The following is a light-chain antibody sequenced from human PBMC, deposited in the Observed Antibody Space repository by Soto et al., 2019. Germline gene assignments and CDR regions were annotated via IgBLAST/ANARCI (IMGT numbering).Light chain of an antibody. J-gene: IGKJ2*01. V-gene: IGKV1-5*01. CDR2: DAS. CDR3: QPYYRYPYT. CDR1: QSFGGW. Sequence: DIQMTQSPSTLSASVGDRVPITCRASQSFGGWLAWFQQKPGKDPKLLIFDASSLESGVPSRFSGSRSGTEFTLIISSLQSDDFETYYCQPYYRYPYTFGQWTKLEIK.